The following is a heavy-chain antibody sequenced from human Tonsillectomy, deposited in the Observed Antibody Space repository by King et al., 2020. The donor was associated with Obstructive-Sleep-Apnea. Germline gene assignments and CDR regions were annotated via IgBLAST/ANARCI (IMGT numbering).Heavy chain of an antibody. D-gene: IGHD3-22*01. J-gene: IGHJ4*02. Sequence: HVQLVESGAEVKKPGASVKVSCKASGYTFTGYYMHWVRQAPGQGLEWMGWINPNSGGTNYAQKFQGWVTMTRDTSISTAYMELRRLRSDDTAVYYCARLSSYDSSGYYYHDYWGQGTLVTVSS. CDR3: ARLSSYDSSGYYYHDY. CDR1: GYTFTGYY. V-gene: IGHV1-2*04. CDR2: INPNSGGT.